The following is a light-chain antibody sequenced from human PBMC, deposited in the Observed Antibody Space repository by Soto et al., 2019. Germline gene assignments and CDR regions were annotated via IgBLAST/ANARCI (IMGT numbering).Light chain of an antibody. CDR1: QDISHY. CDR3: QKYNSAPLT. CDR2: AAS. Sequence: DIQMTQYPSSLSASVGDRVTITCRASQDISHYLAWYQQKPGKVPKLLICAASTLQSGVPSRFSGSGSGTDFTLTVSSLQPEDVATYYCQKYNSAPLTFAGGTKVDIK. V-gene: IGKV1-27*01. J-gene: IGKJ4*01.